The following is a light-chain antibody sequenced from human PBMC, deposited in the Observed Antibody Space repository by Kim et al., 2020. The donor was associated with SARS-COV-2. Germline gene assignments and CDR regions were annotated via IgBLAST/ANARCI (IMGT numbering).Light chain of an antibody. CDR1: SLRSYY. J-gene: IGLJ1*01. Sequence: SSELTQDPAVSVALGQTVRITCQGDSLRSYYASWYQQKPGQAPVLVIYGKNNRPSGIPDRFSGSSSGNTASLTITWAQAEDEADYDCNSRDSSGNHYVFG. CDR3: NSRDSSGNHYV. V-gene: IGLV3-19*01. CDR2: GKN.